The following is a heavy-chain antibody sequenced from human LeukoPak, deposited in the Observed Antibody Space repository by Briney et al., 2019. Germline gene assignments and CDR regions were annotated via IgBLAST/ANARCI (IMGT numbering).Heavy chain of an antibody. CDR2: INHSGST. J-gene: IGHJ5*02. D-gene: IGHD2-2*01. CDR3: ARVIVVVPAATWSTMRRFDP. Sequence: SETLSLTCAVYGGSFSGYYWSWIRQPPGKGLEWIGEINHSGSTNYNPSLKSRVTISVATSKNQFSLKLRSVTAADTAVYYCARVIVVVPAATWSTMRRFDPSGQGTLVTVSS. V-gene: IGHV4-34*01. CDR1: GGSFSGYY.